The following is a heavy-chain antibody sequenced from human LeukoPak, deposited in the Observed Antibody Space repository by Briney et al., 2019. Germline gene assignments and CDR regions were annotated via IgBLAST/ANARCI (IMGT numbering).Heavy chain of an antibody. CDR2: ISSSSSYI. J-gene: IGHJ6*02. V-gene: IGHV3-21*01. CDR3: ARERAGPYYYGMDV. Sequence: GGSLRLSCAASGFTFSSYSMNWVRQAPGKGLEWVSSISSSSSYIYYADSVKGRFTISRDNAKNSLYLQMNSLRAEDTAVYYCARERAGPYYYGMDVWGQGTTVTVSS. CDR1: GFTFSSYS.